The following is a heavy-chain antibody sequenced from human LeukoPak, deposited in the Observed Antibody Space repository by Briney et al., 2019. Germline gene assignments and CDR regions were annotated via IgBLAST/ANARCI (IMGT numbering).Heavy chain of an antibody. J-gene: IGHJ1*01. Sequence: PGGSLRLSCAASGFTFSSYAMSGFRQAPGKGLVWVSSSSGSGGSTYYVDSVKGRFTISRDNSKNSLYLQMNSLRAEDTAVYYCAKDAVTTVTYFQHWGQGTLVTVSS. V-gene: IGHV3-23*01. CDR2: SSGSGGST. CDR3: AKDAVTTVTYFQH. D-gene: IGHD4-11*01. CDR1: GFTFSSYA.